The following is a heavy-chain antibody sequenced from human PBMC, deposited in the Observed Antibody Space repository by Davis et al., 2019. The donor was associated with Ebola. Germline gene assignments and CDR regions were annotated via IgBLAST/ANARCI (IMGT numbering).Heavy chain of an antibody. Sequence: GGSLRLSCAASGFTFSDHYMDWVRQAPGKGLEWVSSISSSSSYIYYADSVKGRFTISRDNAKNSLYLQMNSLRAEDTAVYYCATAMVQGVISMVDYWGQGTLVTVSS. J-gene: IGHJ4*02. CDR3: ATAMVQGVISMVDY. CDR1: GFTFSDHY. D-gene: IGHD3-10*01. CDR2: ISSSSSYI. V-gene: IGHV3-21*01.